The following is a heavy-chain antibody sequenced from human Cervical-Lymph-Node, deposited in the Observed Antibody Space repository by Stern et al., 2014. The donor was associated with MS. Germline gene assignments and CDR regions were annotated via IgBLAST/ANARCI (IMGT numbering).Heavy chain of an antibody. CDR2: ISHSEPS. CDR1: GGSTSSSNYY. D-gene: IGHD3-10*01. CDR3: ASLNGSGSYPDY. V-gene: IGHV4-39*01. J-gene: IGHJ4*02. Sequence: QLQLQESGPGLVKPSETLSLTCTVSGGSTSSSNYYWGWLRQPPGQGLEWSASISHSEPSFSTPSLKSPLTIPIDTSKTQFSLKLISVTAADTAVYYCASLNGSGSYPDYWGQGTLVIVSS.